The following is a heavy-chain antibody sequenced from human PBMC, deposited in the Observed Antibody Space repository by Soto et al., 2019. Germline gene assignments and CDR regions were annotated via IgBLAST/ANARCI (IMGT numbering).Heavy chain of an antibody. CDR3: ASGRYDASGYFDY. CDR1: GYTFTSYA. Sequence: GASVKGSCKASGYTFTSYAMHWVRQAPGQRLEWMGWINAGNGNTKYSQKFQDRVTFTGDTSLNTAYMELSSLRSDDTAMFYCASGRYDASGYFDYWGQGTLVTVSS. CDR2: INAGNGNT. J-gene: IGHJ4*02. D-gene: IGHD3-22*01. V-gene: IGHV1-3*01.